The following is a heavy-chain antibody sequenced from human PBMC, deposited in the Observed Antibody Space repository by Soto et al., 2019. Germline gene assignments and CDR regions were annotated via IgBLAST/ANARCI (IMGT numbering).Heavy chain of an antibody. CDR2: VYHTGNT. Sequence: XATLSLTCGVSNFSISSAYYWSCIRQAPGKGLKLIASVYHTGNTYFNPSLKSRVTISVATSKNQFSLRLRSVTAADTAIYYCARARIVTKPPAPYYLYYGVDVWGQGTTVIVSS. J-gene: IGHJ6*02. CDR3: ARARIVTKPPAPYYLYYGVDV. V-gene: IGHV4-38-2*01. D-gene: IGHD3-22*01. CDR1: NFSISSAYY.